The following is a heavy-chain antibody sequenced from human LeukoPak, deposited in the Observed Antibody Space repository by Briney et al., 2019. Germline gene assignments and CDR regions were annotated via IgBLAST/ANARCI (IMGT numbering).Heavy chain of an antibody. CDR3: AKEEWFRFDI. CDR1: GFTFSSYW. Sequence: GGSLRLSCAASGFTFSSYWMSWVRQAPGKGLEWVANIKQDGSEKYYVDSVKGRFTISRDNTKNSVYVQMNSLRADDTAVYFCAKEEWFRFDIWGQGTSVTVSS. CDR2: IKQDGSEK. D-gene: IGHD3-10*01. V-gene: IGHV3-7*01. J-gene: IGHJ4*02.